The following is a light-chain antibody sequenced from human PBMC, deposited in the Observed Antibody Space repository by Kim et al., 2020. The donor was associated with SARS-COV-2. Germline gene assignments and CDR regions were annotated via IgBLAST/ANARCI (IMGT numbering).Light chain of an antibody. Sequence: GQSINLSCSGSSSDVGHYNLVSWYQQHPGKAPKLMIYEVTKRPSGVSTRFSGSKSGNTASLTISGLQAEDEADYYCCSYAGSNTYVFGSGTKVTVL. CDR2: EVT. CDR3: CSYAGSNTYV. V-gene: IGLV2-23*02. J-gene: IGLJ1*01. CDR1: SSDVGHYNL.